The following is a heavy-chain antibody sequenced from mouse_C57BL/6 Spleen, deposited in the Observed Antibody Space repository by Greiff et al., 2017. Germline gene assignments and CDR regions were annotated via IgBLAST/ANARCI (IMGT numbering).Heavy chain of an antibody. CDR2: FHPYNDDT. CDR3: ARNYVDAMDY. V-gene: IGHV1-47*01. D-gene: IGHD1-1*01. Sequence: VQLQQSGAELVKPGASVKMSCTASGYTFTTYPIAWMKQTHGKSLEWIGTFHPYNDDTKYPDKFTGQATLTVEKSSSTVYLGLSRLTSEDSAVXYCARNYVDAMDYWGQGTSVTVSS. CDR1: GYTFTTYP. J-gene: IGHJ4*01.